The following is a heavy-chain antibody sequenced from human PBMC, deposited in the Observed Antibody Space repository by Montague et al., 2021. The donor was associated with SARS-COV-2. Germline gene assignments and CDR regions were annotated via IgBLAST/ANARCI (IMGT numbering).Heavy chain of an antibody. CDR3: AKDSTVTTIDAFDI. CDR1: GFTFSSYD. Sequence: SLRLSCAASGFTFSSYDMSLVRQAPGKGLEWVSTISGSGGSTYYADSVKGRITISRDNSKNTLYLQMNSLRDEDTAVYYCAKDSTVTTIDAFDIWGQGTMVTVSS. V-gene: IGHV3-23*01. CDR2: ISGSGGST. J-gene: IGHJ3*02. D-gene: IGHD4-17*01.